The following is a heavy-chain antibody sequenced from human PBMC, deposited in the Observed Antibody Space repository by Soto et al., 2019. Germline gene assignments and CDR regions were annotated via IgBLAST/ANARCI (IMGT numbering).Heavy chain of an antibody. CDR3: ARSQSPVLDAFDI. V-gene: IGHV3-21*01. CDR2: ISSSSSYI. Sequence: EVQLVESGGGLVKPGGSLRLSCAASGFTFSSYSMNWVRQAPGKGLEWVSSISSSSSYIYYADSVKGRFTISRDNAKNSLYLQMNSLRAEDTAVYYCARSQSPVLDAFDIWGQGTMVTVSS. J-gene: IGHJ3*02. CDR1: GFTFSSYS.